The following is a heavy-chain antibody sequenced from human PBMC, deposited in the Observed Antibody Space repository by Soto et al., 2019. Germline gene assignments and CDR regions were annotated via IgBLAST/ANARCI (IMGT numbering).Heavy chain of an antibody. CDR3: AKNGQPPYYYYGLDV. J-gene: IGHJ6*02. CDR2: ISGYNGDT. D-gene: IGHD2-8*01. V-gene: IGHV1-18*01. Sequence: QGQLVQSEAEVKKPGASVKVSCKASGYPFTTYGISWVRQAPGQGLEWMGWISGYNGDTNYAKKFQGRVTMTRDTSTGTAYMEVRSLTSDDTAVYYCAKNGQPPYYYYGLDVWGQGTKVTVSS. CDR1: GYPFTTYG.